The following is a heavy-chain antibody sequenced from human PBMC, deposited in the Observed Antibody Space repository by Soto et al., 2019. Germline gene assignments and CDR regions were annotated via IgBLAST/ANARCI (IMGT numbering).Heavy chain of an antibody. V-gene: IGHV3-23*01. CDR1: GFTFSSYA. D-gene: IGHD6-19*01. J-gene: IGHJ4*02. Sequence: EVQLLESGGGLVQPGGSLRLSCAASGFTFSSYAMSWVRQAPGKGLEWVSAISGSGGSTYYADSVKGRFTISRDNSKNTLYLQMNSLRAEDTAVYYCAKAGARSGQQWLVSWGIGKLFDYWGQETLVTVSS. CDR3: AKAGARSGQQWLVSWGIGKLFDY. CDR2: ISGSGGST.